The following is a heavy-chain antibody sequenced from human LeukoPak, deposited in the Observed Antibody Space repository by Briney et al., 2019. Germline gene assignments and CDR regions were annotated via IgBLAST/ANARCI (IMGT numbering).Heavy chain of an antibody. Sequence: PSETLSLTCTVSGYSISSGYYWGWIRQPPGKGLEWIGIIYHSGSTYYNPSLKSRVTISVDTSKNQFSLKLSSVTAADTAVYYCASNTYYYDSSGYLVWGQGTMVTVSS. D-gene: IGHD3-22*01. CDR2: IYHSGST. CDR3: ASNTYYYDSSGYLV. V-gene: IGHV4-38-2*02. CDR1: GYSISSGYY. J-gene: IGHJ3*01.